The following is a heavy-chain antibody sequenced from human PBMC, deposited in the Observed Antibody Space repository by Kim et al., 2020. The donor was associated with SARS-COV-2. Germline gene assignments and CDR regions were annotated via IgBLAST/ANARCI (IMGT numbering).Heavy chain of an antibody. J-gene: IGHJ2*01. V-gene: IGHV3-66*02. CDR1: GFTVSSNY. CDR2: IYSGGST. CDR3: ARNLNWGRSYWYFDL. D-gene: IGHD7-27*01. Sequence: GGSLRLSCAASGFTVSSNYMSWVRQAPGKGLEWVSVIYSGGSTYYADSVKGRFTISRDNSKNTLYLQMNSLRAEDTAVYYCARNLNWGRSYWYFDLWGRGTLVTVSS.